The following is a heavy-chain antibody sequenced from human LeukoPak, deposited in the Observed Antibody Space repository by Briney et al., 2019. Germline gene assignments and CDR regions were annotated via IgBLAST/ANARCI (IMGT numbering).Heavy chain of an antibody. CDR3: ARDQFYAFDI. Sequence: GGSLRLSCAASGFTFNSYAMSWVRQAPGKGLEWVSYISRSSSTIYYADSVKGRFTISRDNAKNSLYLQMNSLRDEDTAVYYCARDQFYAFDIWGQGTMVTVSS. V-gene: IGHV3-48*02. J-gene: IGHJ3*02. CDR2: ISRSSSTI. CDR1: GFTFNSYA.